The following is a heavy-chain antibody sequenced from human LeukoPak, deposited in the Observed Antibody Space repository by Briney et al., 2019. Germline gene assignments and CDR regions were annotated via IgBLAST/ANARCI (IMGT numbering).Heavy chain of an antibody. CDR3: ARVPIGDYVEIYYYYYYMDV. V-gene: IGHV1-2*02. CDR2: INPNSGGT. D-gene: IGHD4-17*01. Sequence: ASVKVSCKASGYTFTGYYMHWVRQAPGQGLEWMGWINPNSGGTNYAQKFQGRVTMTRDTSISTAYMELSRLRSDDTAVYYCARVPIGDYVEIYYYYYYMDVWGKGTTVTISS. CDR1: GYTFTGYY. J-gene: IGHJ6*03.